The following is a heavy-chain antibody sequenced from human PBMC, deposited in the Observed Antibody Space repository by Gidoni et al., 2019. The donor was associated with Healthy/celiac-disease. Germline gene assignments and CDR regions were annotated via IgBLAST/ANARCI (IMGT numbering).Heavy chain of an antibody. J-gene: IGHJ6*02. CDR1: GYTFTSYG. CDR2: ISAYNGNT. V-gene: IGHV1-18*04. D-gene: IGHD6-13*01. Sequence: QVQLVQSGAEVKKPGASVKVSCKASGYTFTSYGISWVRQAPGQWIEWVGWISAYNGNTNHAQKLKGRVTMTTDTSTSTAYMELRSLRSDDTAVYSCSRCIAAGLYYYYGMDVWGQGTTVTVSS. CDR3: SRCIAAGLYYYYGMDV.